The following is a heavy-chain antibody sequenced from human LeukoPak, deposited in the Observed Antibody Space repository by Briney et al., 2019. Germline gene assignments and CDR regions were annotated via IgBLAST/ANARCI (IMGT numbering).Heavy chain of an antibody. CDR1: GGSFSGDY. J-gene: IGHJ4*02. D-gene: IGHD6-19*01. V-gene: IGHV4-34*01. CDR3: ARGLAVAGIND. Sequence: SETLSLTCAVYGGSFSGDYWSWIRQPPGKGLEWIGEINHSGSTNYNPSLKSRVTISVDTSKNQFSLKLSSVTAADTAVYYCARGLAVAGINDWGQGTLVTVSS. CDR2: INHSGST.